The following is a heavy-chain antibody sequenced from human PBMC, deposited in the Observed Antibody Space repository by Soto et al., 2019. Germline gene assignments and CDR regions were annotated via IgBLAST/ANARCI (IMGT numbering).Heavy chain of an antibody. CDR1: GYSFIRHW. CDR3: VSQMRGEYGMDV. CDR2: RYPGNGDT. J-gene: IGHJ6*02. D-gene: IGHD3-10*01. Sequence: EVQLVQSGAEVKEPGESLQISCESSGYSFIRHWIGWVRQMPGKGPEWMGTRYPGNGDTLYSPSVKGQVTISADNSIATAYLQWSNLKAADTAIYYCVSQMRGEYGMDVWGQGTPVTVSS. V-gene: IGHV5-51*01.